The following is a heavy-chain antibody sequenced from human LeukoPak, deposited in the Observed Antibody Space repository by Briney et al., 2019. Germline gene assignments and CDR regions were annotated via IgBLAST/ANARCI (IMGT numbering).Heavy chain of an antibody. CDR1: GYTFTSYY. Sequence: ASVKVSCKASGYTFTSYYMHWVRQAPGQGLEWMGIINPSGGSTSYAQKFQGRVTMTRDTSTSTVYVELSSLRSEDTAVYYCARTRYCSGGSCYWGGFYYFDYWGQGTLVTVSA. CDR2: INPSGGST. J-gene: IGHJ4*02. V-gene: IGHV1-46*01. D-gene: IGHD2-15*01. CDR3: ARTRYCSGGSCYWGGFYYFDY.